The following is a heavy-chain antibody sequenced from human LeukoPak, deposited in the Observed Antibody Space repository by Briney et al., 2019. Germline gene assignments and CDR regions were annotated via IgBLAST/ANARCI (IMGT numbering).Heavy chain of an antibody. CDR3: AIRANSYSGTWYYFDY. Sequence: GGSLRLSCAASGFTFSSYSMNWVRQAPGKGLECVSYISSSSSTIYYADPVKGRFTISRDNSKNTLYLQMNSLRAEDTAVYYCAIRANSYSGTWYYFDYWGQGTLVTVSS. CDR2: ISSSSSTI. CDR1: GFTFSSYS. J-gene: IGHJ4*02. V-gene: IGHV3-48*01. D-gene: IGHD6-13*01.